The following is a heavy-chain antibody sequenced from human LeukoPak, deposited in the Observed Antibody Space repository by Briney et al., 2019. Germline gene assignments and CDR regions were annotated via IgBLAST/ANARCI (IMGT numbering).Heavy chain of an antibody. Sequence: SETLSLTCAVYGGSFSGYYWSWIRQPPGKGLEWIGEINHSGSTNYNPSLKNRVTISVDTSKNQFSLKLSSVTAADTAVYYCARSGDSSGYLALDYWGQGTLVTVSS. CDR1: GGSFSGYY. CDR3: ARSGDSSGYLALDY. CDR2: INHSGST. J-gene: IGHJ4*02. V-gene: IGHV4-34*01. D-gene: IGHD3-22*01.